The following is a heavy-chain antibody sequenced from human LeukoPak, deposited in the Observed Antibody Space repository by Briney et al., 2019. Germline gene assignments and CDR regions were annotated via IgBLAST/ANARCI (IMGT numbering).Heavy chain of an antibody. J-gene: IGHJ5*02. D-gene: IGHD3-10*01. Sequence: KTSETLSLTCTVSGGSISSYYWSWIRQPPGKGLEWIGYIYYSGGTNYNPSLKSRVTISVDTSKNQFSLKLSSVTAADTAVYYCARGGPSGYYGSGSYYENWFDPWGQGTLVTVSS. CDR2: IYYSGGT. V-gene: IGHV4-59*01. CDR1: GGSISSYY. CDR3: ARGGPSGYYGSGSYYENWFDP.